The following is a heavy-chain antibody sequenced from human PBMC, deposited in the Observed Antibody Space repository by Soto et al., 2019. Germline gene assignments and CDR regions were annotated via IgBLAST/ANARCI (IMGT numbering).Heavy chain of an antibody. J-gene: IGHJ4*02. V-gene: IGHV5-51*01. CDR2: IYPGDSDT. Sequence: GESLKISCKGSGYSFTSYWIGWVRQMPGKGLEWMGIIYPGDSDTRYSPSFQGQVTISADKSISTAYLQWSSLKASDTAMYYCARLALDGYNPMGPDYWGQGTLVTVSS. CDR3: ARLALDGYNPMGPDY. CDR1: GYSFTSYW. D-gene: IGHD5-12*01.